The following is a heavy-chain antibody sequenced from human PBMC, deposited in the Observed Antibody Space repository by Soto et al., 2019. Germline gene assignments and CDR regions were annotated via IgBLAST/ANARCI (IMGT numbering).Heavy chain of an antibody. J-gene: IGHJ4*02. CDR2: ISGSGGST. Sequence: GGSLRLSCAASGFTFSSYYMYWVRQAPGKGLEWVSSISGSGGSTFYADSVKGRFTISRDNSKSTLYLQMNSLRAEDTAVYYCLPSDQWGQGTLVTVSS. CDR1: GFTFSSYY. CDR3: LPSDQ. V-gene: IGHV3-23*01.